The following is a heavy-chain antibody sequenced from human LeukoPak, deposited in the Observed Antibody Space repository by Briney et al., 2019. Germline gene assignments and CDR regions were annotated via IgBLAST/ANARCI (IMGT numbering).Heavy chain of an antibody. J-gene: IGHJ3*02. CDR1: GFTFSSYW. V-gene: IGHV3-7*01. D-gene: IGHD1-26*01. Sequence: PGGSLRLSCAAAGFTFSSYWMSWVRQAPGKGLEWVANIKQDGSEKYYVDSVKGRFTISRDNAKNSLYLQMNSLRAEDTAVYYCARGEIDFPTEYSGSQEADAFDIWGQGTMVTVSS. CDR3: ARGEIDFPTEYSGSQEADAFDI. CDR2: IKQDGSEK.